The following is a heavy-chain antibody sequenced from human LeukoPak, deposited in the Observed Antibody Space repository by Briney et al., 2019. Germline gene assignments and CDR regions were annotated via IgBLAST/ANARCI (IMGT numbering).Heavy chain of an antibody. CDR1: GFTFSSYG. CDR2: IWYDGSNK. V-gene: IGHV3-33*01. CDR3: ARLGFVVPAVILDY. D-gene: IGHD2-2*02. Sequence: GGSLRLSCAASGFTFSSYGMHWVRQAPGKGLEWVAVIWYDGSNKYYADSVKGRFTISRDISKNTLYLQMNSLRAEDTAMYYCARLGFVVPAVILDYWGQGTLVTVSS. J-gene: IGHJ4*02.